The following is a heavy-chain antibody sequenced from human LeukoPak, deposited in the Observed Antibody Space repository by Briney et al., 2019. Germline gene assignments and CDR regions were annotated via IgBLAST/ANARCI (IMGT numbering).Heavy chain of an antibody. V-gene: IGHV4-59*01. CDR3: ARSRGAAADPFDY. CDR2: IYYSGST. J-gene: IGHJ4*02. D-gene: IGHD6-13*01. Sequence: SETLSLTCTVSGGSISSYYWSWIRQPPGKGLEWIGYIYYSGSTNYNPSLKSRVTISVDTSKNQFSLKLSSVTAADTAVYYCARSRGAAADPFDYWGQGTPVTVSS. CDR1: GGSISSYY.